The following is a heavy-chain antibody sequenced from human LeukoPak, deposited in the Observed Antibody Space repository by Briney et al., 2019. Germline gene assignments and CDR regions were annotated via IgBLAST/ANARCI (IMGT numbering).Heavy chain of an antibody. CDR1: GGSFSGYY. CDR3: ARPHYDFWSGTQGFYFDY. V-gene: IGHV4-34*01. D-gene: IGHD3-3*01. Sequence: PSETLSLTCAVYGGSFSGYYWSWIRQPPGKGLEWIGEINHGGSTNYNPSLKSRVSISVDKSKNQFSLKLSSVTAADTAVYYCARPHYDFWSGTQGFYFDYWGQGTLVTVSS. CDR2: INHGGST. J-gene: IGHJ4*02.